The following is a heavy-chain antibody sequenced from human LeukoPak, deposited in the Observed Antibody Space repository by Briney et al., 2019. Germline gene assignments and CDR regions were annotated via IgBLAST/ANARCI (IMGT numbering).Heavy chain of an antibody. V-gene: IGHV4-59*12. J-gene: IGHJ4*02. CDR3: ARGYFTDYDFWSGYFGTLNDY. Sequence: SETLSLTCTVSGGSISSYYWSWIRQPPGKGLEWIGYIYYSGSTNYNPSLKSRVTISVDTSKNQFSLKLSSVTAADTAVYYCARGYFTDYDFWSGYFGTLNDYWGQGTLVTVSS. D-gene: IGHD3-3*01. CDR1: GGSISSYY. CDR2: IYYSGST.